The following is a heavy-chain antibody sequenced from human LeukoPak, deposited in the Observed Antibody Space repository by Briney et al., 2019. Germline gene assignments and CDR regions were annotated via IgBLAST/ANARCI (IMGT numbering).Heavy chain of an antibody. Sequence: GGSLRPSCAASGFTFSSYAMSWVRQAPGKGLEWVSAISGSGGSTYYADSVKGRFTISRDNSKNSLYLQMNSLRAEDTAVYYCARGATDYGEGLRWGQGTLVTVSS. V-gene: IGHV3-23*01. D-gene: IGHD4-17*01. J-gene: IGHJ4*02. CDR1: GFTFSSYA. CDR3: ARGATDYGEGLR. CDR2: ISGSGGST.